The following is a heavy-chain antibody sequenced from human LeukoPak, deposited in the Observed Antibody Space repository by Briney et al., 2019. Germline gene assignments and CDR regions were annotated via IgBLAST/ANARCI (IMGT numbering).Heavy chain of an antibody. CDR3: AREGYYGSGSPPSLYFDY. CDR1: GFTFRNYV. CDR2: TSSDLNVK. D-gene: IGHD3-10*01. Sequence: GGSLRLSCAASGFTFRNYVIHWVRQAPGKGLEWVAVTSSDLNVKLYADSVKGRFTISRDNSRSTLYLQMNSLRPEDTATYYCAREGYYGSGSPPSLYFDYWGQGTLVTVSS. J-gene: IGHJ4*02. V-gene: IGHV3-30-3*01.